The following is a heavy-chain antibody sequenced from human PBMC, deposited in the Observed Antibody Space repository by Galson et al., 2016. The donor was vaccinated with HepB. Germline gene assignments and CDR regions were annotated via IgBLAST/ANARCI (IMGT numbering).Heavy chain of an antibody. CDR2: FDPEDGVT. Sequence: SVKVSCKVSGYTLTELSIHWVRQAPGKGLEWMGGFDPEDGVTTYTQKFQGRFTMTEDTSTDTAYMELSSLISEDTAVYYCATGLPSRGYSGYVSYQYPGMDVWGQGTTVTVAS. J-gene: IGHJ6*02. D-gene: IGHD5-12*01. CDR1: GYTLTELS. V-gene: IGHV1-24*01. CDR3: ATGLPSRGYSGYVSYQYPGMDV.